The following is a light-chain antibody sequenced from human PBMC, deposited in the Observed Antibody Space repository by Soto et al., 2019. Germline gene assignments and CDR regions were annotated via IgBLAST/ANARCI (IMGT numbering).Light chain of an antibody. Sequence: QSALTQPRSVSGSPGQSVTVSCTGTSSDVGGHNHVSWYQQHPGKAPKLMISDVNRRPSGVPDRFSGSKSGNTASLTISGLQAEDEADYYCCSFAGRTFVFGTGTKVTVL. CDR2: DVN. CDR1: SSDVGGHNH. CDR3: CSFAGRTFV. J-gene: IGLJ1*01. V-gene: IGLV2-11*01.